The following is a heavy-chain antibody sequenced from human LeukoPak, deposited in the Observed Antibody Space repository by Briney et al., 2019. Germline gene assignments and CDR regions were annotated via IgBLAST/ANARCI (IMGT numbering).Heavy chain of an antibody. CDR1: GYTFSNYG. V-gene: IGHV1-18*01. Sequence: ASGKVSCKASGYTFSNYGINWVRQAPGQGLEWMGWITTYNGNTNYAQKFQGGVTMTTDTSTTTAYMELRSLRSDDTAVYYCARDLATGYYYGSGNYPPMFWGQGTLVIVS. CDR3: ARDLATGYYYGSGNYPPMF. CDR2: ITTYNGNT. D-gene: IGHD3-10*01. J-gene: IGHJ4*02.